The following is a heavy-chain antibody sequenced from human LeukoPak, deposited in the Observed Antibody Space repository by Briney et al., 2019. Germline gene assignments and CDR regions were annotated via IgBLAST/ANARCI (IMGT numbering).Heavy chain of an antibody. Sequence: PSETLSLTCTVSGGAISGYYWNWIRQPPGKGPEWIGHIHYRGSTNYNPSLQSRVTISVDTPKNQFSLRLSSVTAADTAVYYCASTSGYSSPSAHYWGQGTLVTVSS. V-gene: IGHV4-59*01. J-gene: IGHJ4*02. CDR1: GGAISGYY. D-gene: IGHD6-19*01. CDR3: ASTSGYSSPSAHY. CDR2: IHYRGST.